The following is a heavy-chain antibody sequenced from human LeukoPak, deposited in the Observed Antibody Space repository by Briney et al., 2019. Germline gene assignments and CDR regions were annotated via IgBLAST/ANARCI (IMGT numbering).Heavy chain of an antibody. Sequence: GGSLRLSCAASGFTFSDYYMSWIRLAPGKGLEWVSYISSTDSTIYYADSVKGRFTISRDNAKNSLYLQMNSLRAEDTAVYYCASQIEPYYFDYWGQGTLVTVSS. D-gene: IGHD1-14*01. CDR3: ASQIEPYYFDY. CDR2: ISSTDSTI. J-gene: IGHJ4*02. CDR1: GFTFSDYY. V-gene: IGHV3-11*01.